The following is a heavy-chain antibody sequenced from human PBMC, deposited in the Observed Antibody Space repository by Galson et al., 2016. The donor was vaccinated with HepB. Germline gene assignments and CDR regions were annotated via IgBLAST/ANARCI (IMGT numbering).Heavy chain of an antibody. CDR2: IREDGSEE. D-gene: IGHD1-1*01. Sequence: SLRLSCAASGLTFSRYWMSWVRQAPGKGLEWLANIREDGSEEYYVDSVKGRFTISRDNAKNSLYLQMNSLRAEDTAVYYCARLQLFNYHYGMDFWGQGTTVTVSS. J-gene: IGHJ6*02. CDR3: ARLQLFNYHYGMDF. V-gene: IGHV3-7*01. CDR1: GLTFSRYW.